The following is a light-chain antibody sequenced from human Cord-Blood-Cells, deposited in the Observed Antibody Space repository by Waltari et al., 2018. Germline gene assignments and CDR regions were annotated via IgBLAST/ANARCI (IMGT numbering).Light chain of an antibody. V-gene: IGKV1-39*01. CDR1: QSISSY. CDR2: AAS. J-gene: IGKJ4*01. CDR3: QQSYSTLT. Sequence: DIQMPQSPSSLSASVGDRVTITCRASQSISSYLNWYQQKPGKAPKRLIYAASSLQSGVPSRFSGSGSGTDFTLTISSLQPEDFATYYCQQSYSTLTFGGGTKVEIK.